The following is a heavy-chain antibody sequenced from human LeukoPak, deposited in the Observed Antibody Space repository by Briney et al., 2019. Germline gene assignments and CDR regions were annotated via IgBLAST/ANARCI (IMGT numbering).Heavy chain of an antibody. CDR3: ARGGTYYYGSFDY. Sequence: GGSLRLSCAASGFTFSSYWMSWVRQAPGKGLEWVANIKQDGSEKYYVDSVKGRFTISRDNAKNSLYLQMNSLRAEDTAVYYCARGGTYYYGSFDYWGQGTLVTVSS. J-gene: IGHJ4*02. D-gene: IGHD3-10*01. CDR2: IKQDGSEK. CDR1: GFTFSSYW. V-gene: IGHV3-7*01.